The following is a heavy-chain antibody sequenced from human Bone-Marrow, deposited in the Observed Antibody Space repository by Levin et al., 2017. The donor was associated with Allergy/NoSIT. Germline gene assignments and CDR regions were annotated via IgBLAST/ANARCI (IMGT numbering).Heavy chain of an antibody. D-gene: IGHD7-27*01. CDR3: ARDPNWGNWFDP. CDR1: GFNFNAYS. J-gene: IGHJ5*02. CDR2: ISIDGSVK. Sequence: GGSLRLSCSTSGFNFNAYSMSWVRQAPGKGLEWLADISIDGSVKQYVDAVKGRFTVSRDNAKNSLHLQMNSLRVDDTAVYYCARDPNWGNWFDPWGQGTLVTVSS. V-gene: IGHV3-7*01.